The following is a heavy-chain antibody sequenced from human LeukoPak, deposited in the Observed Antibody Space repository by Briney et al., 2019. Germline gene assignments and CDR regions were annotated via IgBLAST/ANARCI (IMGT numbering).Heavy chain of an antibody. CDR2: ISSSSSYI. Sequence: TGGSLRLSCAASGFTFSSYAMSWVRQAPGKGLEWVSSISSSSSYIYYADSVKGRFTISRDNAKNSLYLLMNSLRAEDTAVYYCARSCSSTSCSDYWGQGTLVTVSS. V-gene: IGHV3-21*01. J-gene: IGHJ4*02. D-gene: IGHD2-2*01. CDR1: GFTFSSYA. CDR3: ARSCSSTSCSDY.